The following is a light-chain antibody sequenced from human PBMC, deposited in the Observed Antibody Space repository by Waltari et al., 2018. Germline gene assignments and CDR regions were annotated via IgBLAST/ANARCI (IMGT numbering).Light chain of an antibody. V-gene: IGLV8-61*01. J-gene: IGLJ3*02. Sequence: QTVVTQEPSLSVSPGGTITLTSALSPGLLSSTSYASSYQQTPCQAPRTRIYNSTPRSCWVTDRFSGSICRKKAALTITGAQAYDESDYYCLLYMGSGIWVFGGVTKLTVI. CDR2: NST. CDR3: LLYMGSGIWV. CDR1: PGLLSSTSY.